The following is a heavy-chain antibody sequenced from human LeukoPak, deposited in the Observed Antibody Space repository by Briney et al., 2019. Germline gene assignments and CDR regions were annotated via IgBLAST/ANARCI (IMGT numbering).Heavy chain of an antibody. CDR1: GFTFSSYG. J-gene: IGHJ5*02. V-gene: IGHV3-33*01. CDR3: ARDDGYCSSTSCYGWFDP. Sequence: PGGSLRLSCAASGFTFSSYGMHWVRQAPGKGLEWVAVIWYDGSNKYYADSVKGRFTISRDNSKNTLYLQMNSLRAEDTAVYYCARDDGYCSSTSCYGWFDPWGQGTLVTVSS. CDR2: IWYDGSNK. D-gene: IGHD2-2*03.